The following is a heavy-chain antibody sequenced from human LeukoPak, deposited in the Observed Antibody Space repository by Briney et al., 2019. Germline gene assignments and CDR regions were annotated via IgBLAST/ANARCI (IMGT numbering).Heavy chain of an antibody. J-gene: IGHJ5*02. CDR1: GFTFTSHA. Sequence: GGSLRLSCAASGFTFTSHAMSWVRQAPGKGLEWVSIISGSGDSTYYADSVKGRFTISRDNSKNTLYLQMNSLRADDTAVYYCTKDPNGDYVGAFDPWGQGTLVTVSS. CDR3: TKDPNGDYVGAFDP. V-gene: IGHV3-23*01. D-gene: IGHD4-17*01. CDR2: ISGSGDST.